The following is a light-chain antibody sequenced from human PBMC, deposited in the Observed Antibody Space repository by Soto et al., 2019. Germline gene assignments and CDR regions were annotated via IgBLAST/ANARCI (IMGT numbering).Light chain of an antibody. J-gene: IGLJ2*01. CDR1: SSDVGGYEF. CDR2: DVT. Sequence: QPVLTQPASVSGSPGQSITISCTGTSSDVGGYEFVSWYQQRPGKAPKLVIYDVTYRPSGVSDRFSGSKSGNTASLTISGLQAEDEADYYCSSYTTTIVIFGGGTKLTVL. V-gene: IGLV2-14*01. CDR3: SSYTTTIVI.